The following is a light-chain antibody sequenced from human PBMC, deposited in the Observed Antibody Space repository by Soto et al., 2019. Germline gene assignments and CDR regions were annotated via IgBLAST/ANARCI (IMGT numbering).Light chain of an antibody. V-gene: IGLV2-11*01. CDR3: CSYAGSYTDWV. Sequence: QSALTQPRSVSGSPGQSVTISCTGTSSDVGGYNYVSWYQQHPGKAPKVMIYDVTKRPSGVPDRFSGSKSGNTASLTIFGLQAEDGADYYCCSYAGSYTDWVFGGGTKLTVL. J-gene: IGLJ3*02. CDR1: SSDVGGYNY. CDR2: DVT.